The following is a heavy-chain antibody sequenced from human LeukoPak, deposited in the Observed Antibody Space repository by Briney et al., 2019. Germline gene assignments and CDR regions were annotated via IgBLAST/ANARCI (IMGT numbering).Heavy chain of an antibody. CDR1: GFTFSDYY. D-gene: IGHD3-10*01. CDR2: ISSSGSTI. CDR3: ARDDHVKYGSGVLTRANWFDP. V-gene: IGHV3-11*01. J-gene: IGHJ5*02. Sequence: GGTLRLSCAASGFTFSDYYMSWIRQAPGKGLEWVSYISSSGSTIYYADSVKGRFTISRDNAKNSLYLQMKSLRAEDTAVYYCARDDHVKYGSGVLTRANWFDPWGQGTLVTVSS.